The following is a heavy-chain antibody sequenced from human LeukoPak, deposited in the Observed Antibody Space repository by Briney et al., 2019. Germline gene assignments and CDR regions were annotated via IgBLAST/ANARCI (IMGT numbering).Heavy chain of an antibody. CDR2: INPNSGDT. D-gene: IGHD1-26*01. V-gene: IGHV1-2*02. CDR3: ARAVGELLPDEGFDP. Sequence: VASVQVSCKTSGYTFTDYYIHWVQQAPGQGLEWMGWINPNSGDTNYAQKFQGRVTMTRDTSISTAYMELSRLRSDGTAVYYCARAVGELLPDEGFDPWGQGTLVTVSS. J-gene: IGHJ5*02. CDR1: GYTFTDYY.